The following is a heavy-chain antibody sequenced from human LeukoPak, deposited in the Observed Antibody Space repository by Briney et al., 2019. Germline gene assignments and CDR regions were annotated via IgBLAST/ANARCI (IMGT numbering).Heavy chain of an antibody. Sequence: GGSLRLSCAASVFPFTNYAMSWVRQAPGKGLEWVSVISGNGGDTYYVDSVKGRFTISRDSSKDTLYLQMNSLRVEDTAVYYCAKHLWRDLLWFGEGYYVDYWGQGTLVTVSS. CDR3: AKHLWRDLLWFGEGYYVDY. CDR1: VFPFTNYA. D-gene: IGHD3-10*01. CDR2: ISGNGGDT. V-gene: IGHV3-23*01. J-gene: IGHJ4*02.